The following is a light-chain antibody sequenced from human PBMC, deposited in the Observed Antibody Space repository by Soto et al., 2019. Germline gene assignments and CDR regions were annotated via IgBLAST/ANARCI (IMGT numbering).Light chain of an antibody. V-gene: IGKV3-20*01. Sequence: EIVLTQSPGTLSLSPGERATLSCRASQSVSRSYLAWYQQKPGQAPRLLIYGASSRATGIPDRFSGSGSGTDFTLTISRLEPEDFAVYYCQQHGSSPITFGQGTRLEIK. CDR1: QSVSRSY. CDR2: GAS. CDR3: QQHGSSPIT. J-gene: IGKJ5*01.